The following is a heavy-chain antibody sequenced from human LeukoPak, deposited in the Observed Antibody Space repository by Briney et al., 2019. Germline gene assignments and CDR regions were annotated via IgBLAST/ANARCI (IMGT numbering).Heavy chain of an antibody. Sequence: PSETLSLTCAVYGGSFCGYDWSWIRQPPGKGLEWIGEINHSGSTIYNPSLKSRVTISVDTSKNQFSLKLSSVTAADTAVYYCARDQVVRGDDLDYWGQGTLVTVSS. V-gene: IGHV4-34*01. J-gene: IGHJ4*02. CDR2: INHSGST. CDR3: ARDQVVRGDDLDY. CDR1: GGSFCGYD. D-gene: IGHD3-10*01.